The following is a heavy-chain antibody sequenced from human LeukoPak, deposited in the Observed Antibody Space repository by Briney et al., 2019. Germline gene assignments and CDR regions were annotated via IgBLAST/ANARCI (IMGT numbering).Heavy chain of an antibody. D-gene: IGHD3-10*01. CDR2: INSDGSST. CDR3: ARVGITMVRGEGAFDI. Sequence: QPGGSLRLSCAASGFAFSSYWMHWVRQAPGKGLVWVSRINSDGSSTSYADSVKGRFTISRDNAKNTLYLQMNSLRAEDTAVYYCARVGITMVRGEGAFDIWGQGTMVTVSS. V-gene: IGHV3-74*01. CDR1: GFAFSSYW. J-gene: IGHJ3*02.